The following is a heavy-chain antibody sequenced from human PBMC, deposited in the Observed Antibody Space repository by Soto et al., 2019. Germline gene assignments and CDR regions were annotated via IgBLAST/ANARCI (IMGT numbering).Heavy chain of an antibody. V-gene: IGHV3-33*01. CDR1: GFTFSSYG. CDR2: IWYDGSNK. J-gene: IGHJ5*02. CDR3: ARESSGGLWLLGWLDP. Sequence: VGSLRLSCAASGFTFSSYGMHWVRQAPGKGLEWVAVIWYDGSNKYYADSVKGRFTISRDNSKNTLYLQMNSLRAEDTAVYYCARESSGGLWLLGWLDPWGQGTLVTVS. D-gene: IGHD5-18*01.